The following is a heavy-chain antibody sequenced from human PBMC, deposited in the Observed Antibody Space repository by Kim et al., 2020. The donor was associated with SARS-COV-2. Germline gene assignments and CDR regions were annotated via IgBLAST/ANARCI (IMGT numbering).Heavy chain of an antibody. J-gene: IGHJ6*02. CDR3: ARESPGSHYYYYYGMDV. Sequence: GGSLRLSCAASGFTFSSYSMNWVRQAPGKGLEWVSSISSSSSYIYYADSVKGRFTISRDNAKNSLYLQMNSLRAEDTAVYYCARESPGSHYYYYYGMDVWGQGTTVTVSS. CDR2: ISSSSSYI. V-gene: IGHV3-21*01. CDR1: GFTFSSYS.